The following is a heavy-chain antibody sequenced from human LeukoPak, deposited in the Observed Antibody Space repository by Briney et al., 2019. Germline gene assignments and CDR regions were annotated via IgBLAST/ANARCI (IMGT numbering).Heavy chain of an antibody. Sequence: GGSLRLSCAASGFTFSSYAMSWVRQAPGKGLEWVSAISGSGGSTYYADSVKGRFTISRDNSKNTLYLQMSSLRAEDTAVYYCAKDRAGYCSSTSCPRGMDVWGQGTTVTVSS. CDR3: AKDRAGYCSSTSCPRGMDV. CDR2: ISGSGGST. V-gene: IGHV3-23*01. J-gene: IGHJ6*02. CDR1: GFTFSSYA. D-gene: IGHD2-2*01.